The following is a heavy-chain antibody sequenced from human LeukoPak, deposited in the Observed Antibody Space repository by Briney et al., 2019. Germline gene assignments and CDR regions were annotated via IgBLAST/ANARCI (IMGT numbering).Heavy chain of an antibody. J-gene: IGHJ6*03. CDR3: FMGLGWYYYYYMDV. CDR1: GGSISGSSYY. Sequence: SETLSLTCTVSGGSISGSSYYWGWIRQPPGKGLEWIGSIYYSGSTYYNPSLKSRVTISVDTSKNQFSLKLSSVTAADTAVYYCFMGLGWYYYYYMDVWGKGTTVTVSS. D-gene: IGHD2-21*01. CDR2: IYYSGST. V-gene: IGHV4-39*07.